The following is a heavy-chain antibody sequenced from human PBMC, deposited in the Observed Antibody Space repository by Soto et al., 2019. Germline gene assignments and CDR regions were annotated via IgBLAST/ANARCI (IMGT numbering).Heavy chain of an antibody. V-gene: IGHV1-2*02. Sequence: ASVKVSCKASGYSFSSYTINWVRQAPGQGLEWLGWINPNSGGTNYAQKFQGRVTMTRDTSISTAYMELSRLRSDDTAVYYCAPTLAGDMNYYYYGMDVWGQGTTVTVSS. D-gene: IGHD1-1*01. CDR2: INPNSGGT. CDR3: APTLAGDMNYYYYGMDV. CDR1: GYSFSSYT. J-gene: IGHJ6*02.